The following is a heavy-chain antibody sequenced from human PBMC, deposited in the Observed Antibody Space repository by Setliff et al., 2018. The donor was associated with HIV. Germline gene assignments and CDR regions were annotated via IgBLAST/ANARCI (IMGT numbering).Heavy chain of an antibody. J-gene: IGHJ4*02. CDR1: GYSFTSYW. V-gene: IGHV5-51*01. Sequence: PGESLKISCKGSGYSFTSYWIGWVRQMPGKGLEWMGIIYPGDSDTRYSPSFEGQVTISADKSISTAYLQWSSLKASDTAMYYCARHGQYGSGSYYNRPFDFWGQGTLVTVS. CDR3: ARHGQYGSGSYYNRPFDF. D-gene: IGHD3-10*01. CDR2: IYPGDSDT.